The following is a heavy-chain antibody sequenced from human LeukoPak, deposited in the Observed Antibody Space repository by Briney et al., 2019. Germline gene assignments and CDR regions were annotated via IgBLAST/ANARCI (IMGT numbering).Heavy chain of an antibody. V-gene: IGHV1-46*01. CDR1: GYTFTSYY. CDR3: ARVYYGSGSHPSGGFDY. J-gene: IGHJ4*02. Sequence: ASVKVSCKASGYTFTSYYMHWVRQAPGQGLEWMGIINPSGGSTSYAQKFQGRVTMTRDTSTSTVYMELSSLRSEDTAVYYCARVYYGSGSHPSGGFDYWGQGTLVTVSS. CDR2: INPSGGST. D-gene: IGHD3-10*01.